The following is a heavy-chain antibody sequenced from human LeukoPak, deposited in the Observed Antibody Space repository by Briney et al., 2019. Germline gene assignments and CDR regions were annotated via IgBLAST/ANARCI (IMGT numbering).Heavy chain of an antibody. CDR3: ASAREYCGSAECYEYFQH. V-gene: IGHV3-23*01. J-gene: IGHJ1*01. Sequence: GGSLRLSCAASGFTFSSYAMCWVRQAPGKGLEWVSLISGSSGSTYYTDSVKSRFTISRDNSKNTLYLQMNSLRAEDTALYYCASAREYCGSAECYEYFQHWGQGTLVTVSS. D-gene: IGHD2-21*01. CDR1: GFTFSSYA. CDR2: ISGSSGST.